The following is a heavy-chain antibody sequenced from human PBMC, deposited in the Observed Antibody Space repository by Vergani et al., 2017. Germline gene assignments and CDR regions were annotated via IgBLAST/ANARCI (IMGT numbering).Heavy chain of an antibody. CDR2: INHSGST. CDR3: ARGSWGNRRPYYYMDV. D-gene: IGHD3-16*01. Sequence: VQLVESGGGLIQPGGSLRLSCAASGFTVSSNYMSWVRQAPGKGLEWIGEINHSGSTNYNPSLKSRVTITVDTSENQFSLKLSSVTAADTAVYYCARGSWGNRRPYYYMDVWGKGTTVTVSS. V-gene: IGHV4-34*01. J-gene: IGHJ6*03. CDR1: GFTVSSNY.